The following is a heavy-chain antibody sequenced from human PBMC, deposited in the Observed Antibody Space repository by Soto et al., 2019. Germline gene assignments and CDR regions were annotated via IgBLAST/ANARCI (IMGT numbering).Heavy chain of an antibody. J-gene: IGHJ4*02. CDR1: GFTFSSYG. D-gene: IGHD5-18*01. Sequence: QVQLVESGGGVVQPGRSLRLSCAASGFTFSSYGMHWVRQAPGKGLEWVAVISYDGSNKYYADSVKGRFTISRDNSKNTLYLQLNSQRAADTAVYYCAKVPIQLCPHRTWYYFDSWGQGTLVTVSS. CDR2: ISYDGSNK. CDR3: AKVPIQLCPHRTWYYFDS. V-gene: IGHV3-30*18.